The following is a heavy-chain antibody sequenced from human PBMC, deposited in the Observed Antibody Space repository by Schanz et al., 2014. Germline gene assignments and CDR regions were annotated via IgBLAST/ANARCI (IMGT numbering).Heavy chain of an antibody. V-gene: IGHV3-23*04. CDR3: ARDGGRDGYNLAFDV. D-gene: IGHD5-12*01. Sequence: EVQLVESGGGLVQPGGSVRLSCAASGFTSSDYDMSWVRQAPGKGLEWVSSMYINSGSTQYADSVKGRFIISRDSSKNTLFLQMNSLRAEDTAVYFCARDGGRDGYNLAFDVWGQGTLVTVSS. CDR1: GFTSSDYD. J-gene: IGHJ3*01. CDR2: MYINSGST.